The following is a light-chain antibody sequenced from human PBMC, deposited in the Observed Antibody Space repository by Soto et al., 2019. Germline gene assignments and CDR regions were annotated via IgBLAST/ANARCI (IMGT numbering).Light chain of an antibody. J-gene: IGLJ1*01. Sequence: QSVLTQPASVSGSPGQSITISCTGTSSDIGGYNYVSWYQQLPGKVPKLIIYHVSNRPSGVSDRFSGSTSGNAASLSISWRQAQDAADYYASSYTSTSTLYVFGTGTKLTVL. CDR1: SSDIGGYNY. CDR3: SSYTSTSTLYV. CDR2: HVS. V-gene: IGLV2-14*03.